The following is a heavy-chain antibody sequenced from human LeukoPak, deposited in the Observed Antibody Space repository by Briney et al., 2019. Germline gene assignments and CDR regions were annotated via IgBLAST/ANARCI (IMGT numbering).Heavy chain of an antibody. V-gene: IGHV1-2*02. CDR3: ARDRSPFDY. Sequence: GASVKVSCKASGGTFSSYAISWVRQAPGQGLEWMGWINPNSGGTNYAQKFQGRVTMTRDTSISTAYMELSRLRSDDTAVYYCARDRSPFDYWGQGTLVTVSS. J-gene: IGHJ4*02. CDR1: GGTFSSYA. CDR2: INPNSGGT.